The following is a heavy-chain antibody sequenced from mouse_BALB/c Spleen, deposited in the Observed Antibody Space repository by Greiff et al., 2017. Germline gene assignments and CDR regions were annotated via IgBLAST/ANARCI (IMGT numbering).Heavy chain of an antibody. CDR1: GFTFSSFG. J-gene: IGHJ2*01. Sequence: DVQLVESGGGLVQPGGSRKLSCAASGFTFSSFGMHWVRQAPEKGLEWVAYISSGSSTIYYADTVKGRFTISRDNPKNTLFLQMTSLRSEDTAMYYCARKELGNYFDYWGQGTTLTVSS. CDR2: ISSGSSTI. CDR3: ARKELGNYFDY. V-gene: IGHV5-17*02.